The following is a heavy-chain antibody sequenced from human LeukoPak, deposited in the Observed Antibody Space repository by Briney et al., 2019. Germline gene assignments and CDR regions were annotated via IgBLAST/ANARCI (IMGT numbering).Heavy chain of an antibody. CDR3: ARGLYSSSSAGY. CDR2: MNPNSGNT. V-gene: IGHV1-8*03. CDR1: GYTFTGYY. Sequence: ASVKVSCKASGYTFTGYYMHWVRQAPGQGLEWMGWMNPNSGNTGYAQKFQGRVTITRNTSISTAYMELSSLRSEDTAVYYCARGLYSSSSAGYWGQGTLVTVSS. J-gene: IGHJ4*02. D-gene: IGHD6-6*01.